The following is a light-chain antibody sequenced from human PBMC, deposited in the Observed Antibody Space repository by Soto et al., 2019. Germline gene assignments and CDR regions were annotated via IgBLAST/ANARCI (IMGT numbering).Light chain of an antibody. CDR1: QSVSSSY. Sequence: PGERATLSCRASQSVSSSYLAWYQQKPGQAPRLLIYGASTGATGLPARFSGSGSGTEFTLSISSLQSEDFAVYYCLQYNKWPRTFGQGTKVDIK. CDR3: LQYNKWPRT. J-gene: IGKJ1*01. CDR2: GAS. V-gene: IGKV3-15*01.